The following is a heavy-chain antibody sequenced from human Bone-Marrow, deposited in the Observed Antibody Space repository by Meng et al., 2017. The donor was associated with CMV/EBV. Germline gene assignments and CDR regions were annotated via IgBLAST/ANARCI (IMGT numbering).Heavy chain of an antibody. CDR3: ARDLWELLPTDGMDV. Sequence: SETLSLTCTVSDGSISSYYWSWIRQPPGKGLEWVGYIYYSGSTNYNPSLKSRVTISVDTSKNQFSLKLSSVSAADTAVYYCARDLWELLPTDGMDVWGQGTTVTVSS. CDR2: IYYSGST. CDR1: DGSISSYY. D-gene: IGHD1-26*01. V-gene: IGHV4-59*01. J-gene: IGHJ6*02.